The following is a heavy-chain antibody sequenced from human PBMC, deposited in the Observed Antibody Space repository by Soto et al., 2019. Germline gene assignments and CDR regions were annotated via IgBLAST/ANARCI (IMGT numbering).Heavy chain of an antibody. CDR2: IYYSGST. D-gene: IGHD3-10*02. Sequence: SETLSLTCTVSGGSISSSSYYWGWIRQPPGKGLEWIGSIYYSGSTYYNPSLKSRVTISVDTSKNQFSLKLSSVTAADTAVYYCARHMFGWLVVDTLFDYWGQGTLVTVSS. CDR1: GGSISSSSYY. CDR3: ARHMFGWLVVDTLFDY. J-gene: IGHJ4*02. V-gene: IGHV4-39*01.